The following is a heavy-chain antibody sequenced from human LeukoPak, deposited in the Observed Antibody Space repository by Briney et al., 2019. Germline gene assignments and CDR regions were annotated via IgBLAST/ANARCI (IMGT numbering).Heavy chain of an antibody. CDR1: GYTFTSYG. D-gene: IGHD4-17*01. J-gene: IGHJ4*02. CDR3: ARDPRDYGDYVWGDYYFDY. Sequence: GASVKVSCKASGYTFTSYGISWVRQAPGQGLEWMGWISAYNGNTNYAQKLQGRVTMTTDTPTSTAYMELRSLRSDDTAVYYCARDPRDYGDYVWGDYYFDYWGQGTLVTVSS. CDR2: ISAYNGNT. V-gene: IGHV1-18*01.